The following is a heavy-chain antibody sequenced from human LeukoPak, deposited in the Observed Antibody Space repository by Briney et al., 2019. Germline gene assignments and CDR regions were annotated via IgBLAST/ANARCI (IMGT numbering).Heavy chain of an antibody. CDR1: GFPFSSYW. CDR2: IKQDGSEK. CDR3: ARDSGKFYIDY. D-gene: IGHD1-26*01. V-gene: IGHV3-7*03. Sequence: GGSLRLSCVAFGFPFSSYWMTWVRQAPGKGLEWVANIKQDGSEKYYVDSLKGRFTISRDNAKNSLYLQINSLRADDTAIYYCARDSGKFYIDYWGQGTLVTVSS. J-gene: IGHJ4*02.